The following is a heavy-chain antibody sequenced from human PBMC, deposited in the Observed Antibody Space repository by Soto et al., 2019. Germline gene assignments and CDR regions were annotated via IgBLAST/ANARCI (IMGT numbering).Heavy chain of an antibody. CDR3: ARDQGRVATMGWFFFDF. CDR1: GGTFSSYT. D-gene: IGHD5-12*01. J-gene: IGHJ4*02. V-gene: IGHV1-69*08. CDR2: IIPILGIA. Sequence: QVQLVQSGAEVKKPGSSVKVSCKASGGTFSSYTISWVRQAPGQGLEWMGRIIPILGIANYAQKFQGRVTITADKSTSTAYMERSSLRSEDTAVYYCARDQGRVATMGWFFFDFWGQGTLVTVSS.